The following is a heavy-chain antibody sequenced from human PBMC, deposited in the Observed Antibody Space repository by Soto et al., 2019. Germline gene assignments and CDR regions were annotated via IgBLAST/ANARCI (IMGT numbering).Heavy chain of an antibody. CDR1: GFTFSSYG. D-gene: IGHD3-3*01. V-gene: IGHV3-30*18. Sequence: GGSLRLSCAASGFTFSSYGMHWVRQAPGKGLEWVAVISYDGSNKYYADSVKGRFTISRDNSKNTLYLQMNSLRAEDTAVYYCAKERTYYDFWSPLDVWGQGITVTVSS. CDR3: AKERTYYDFWSPLDV. J-gene: IGHJ6*02. CDR2: ISYDGSNK.